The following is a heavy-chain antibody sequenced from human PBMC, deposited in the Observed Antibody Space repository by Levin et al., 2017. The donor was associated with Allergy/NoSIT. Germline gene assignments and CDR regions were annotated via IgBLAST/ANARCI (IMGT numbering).Heavy chain of an antibody. CDR1: GFSVSSYW. J-gene: IGHJ4*02. CDR2: IKRDGSEK. CDR3: ATLDTSMIDDY. V-gene: IGHV3-7*01. D-gene: IGHD5-18*01. Sequence: GGSLRLSCAASGFSVSSYWMSWVRQAPGKGLEWVANIKRDGSEKYYVDSVKGRFTISRDSAKNALYLQMNSLRAEDTAVYYCATLDTSMIDDYWGQGTLVTVSS.